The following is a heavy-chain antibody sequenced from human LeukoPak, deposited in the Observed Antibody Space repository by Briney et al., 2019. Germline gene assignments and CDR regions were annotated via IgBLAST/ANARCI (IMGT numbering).Heavy chain of an antibody. Sequence: GRSLRLSCAASGFTFSSYGMHWVRQAPGKGLEWVAVISYDGSNKYYADSARGRFTISRDNSKNTLYLQMNSLRAEDTAVYYCAKDLHIGYSYGSPFDYWGQGTLVTVSS. J-gene: IGHJ4*02. V-gene: IGHV3-30*18. CDR2: ISYDGSNK. CDR1: GFTFSSYG. CDR3: AKDLHIGYSYGSPFDY. D-gene: IGHD5-18*01.